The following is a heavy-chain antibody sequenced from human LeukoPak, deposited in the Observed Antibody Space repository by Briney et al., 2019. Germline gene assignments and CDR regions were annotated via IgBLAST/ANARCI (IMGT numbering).Heavy chain of an antibody. D-gene: IGHD2-2*01. Sequence: ASVKVSCKASGYTFTSHYMHWVRQAPGQGLEWMGLINPSGSSTLYAQKFQGRVTMTRDMSTTTDYMELSSLRSEDTAVYYCATSGVVVVPAAQADAFDIWGQGTMVTVSS. V-gene: IGHV1-46*01. CDR2: INPSGSST. CDR1: GYTFTSHY. J-gene: IGHJ3*02. CDR3: ATSGVVVVPAAQADAFDI.